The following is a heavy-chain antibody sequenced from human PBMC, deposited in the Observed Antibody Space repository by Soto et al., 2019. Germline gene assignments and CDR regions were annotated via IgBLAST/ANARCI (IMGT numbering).Heavy chain of an antibody. D-gene: IGHD4-17*01. J-gene: IGHJ6*02. CDR2: IIPIFGTA. Sequence: QVQLVQSGAEVKKPGSSVKVSCKASGGTFSSYAISWVRQAPGQGLEWMGGIIPIFGTANYAQKFQCRVTITADESTSTAYMELSSLRSEDTAVYYCARAFHYGDYANYYYYGMDVWGQGTTVTVSS. CDR1: GGTFSSYA. CDR3: ARAFHYGDYANYYYYGMDV. V-gene: IGHV1-69*01.